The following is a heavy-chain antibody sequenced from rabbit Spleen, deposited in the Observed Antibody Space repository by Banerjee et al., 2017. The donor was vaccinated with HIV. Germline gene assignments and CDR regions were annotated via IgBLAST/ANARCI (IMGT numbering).Heavy chain of an antibody. CDR3: ARDTSSSFSSYGMDL. CDR1: GVSFSSSSY. J-gene: IGHJ6*01. D-gene: IGHD1-1*01. CDR2: IDTGSSGFT. V-gene: IGHV1S40*01. Sequence: QSLEESGGDLVKPGASLTLTCTASGVSFSSSSYMCWVRQAPGKGLEWIACIDTGSSGFTYFATWAKGRFTCSKTSSTTVTLQMTRLTAADTATYFCARDTSSSFSSYGMDLWGPGTGHRL.